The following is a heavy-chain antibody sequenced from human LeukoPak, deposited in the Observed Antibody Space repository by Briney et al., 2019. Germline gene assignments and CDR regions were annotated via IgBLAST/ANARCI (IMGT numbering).Heavy chain of an antibody. CDR2: IWYDGSNK. V-gene: IGHV3-33*08. CDR3: ARGSAAFDI. J-gene: IGHJ3*02. CDR1: GFSVSSNY. Sequence: PGGSLRLSCAASGFSVSSNYMNWVRQAPGKGLEWVAVIWYDGSNKYYADSVKGRFTISRDNSKNTLYLQMNSLRAEDTAVYYCARGSAAFDIWGQGTMVTVSS.